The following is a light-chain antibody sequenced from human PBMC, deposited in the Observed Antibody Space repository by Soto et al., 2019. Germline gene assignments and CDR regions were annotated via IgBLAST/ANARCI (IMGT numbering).Light chain of an antibody. CDR2: KAS. CDR1: QSISSW. Sequence: DIQMTQSPSTQSASLVDTVTITCRASQSISSWLAWYQQKPGTAPKLLIYKASTLQSGVPSRFSGSGSGTEFTLTISSLQPDDSATYYCQQYRDNWTFGQGTKVDIK. J-gene: IGKJ1*01. CDR3: QQYRDNWT. V-gene: IGKV1-5*03.